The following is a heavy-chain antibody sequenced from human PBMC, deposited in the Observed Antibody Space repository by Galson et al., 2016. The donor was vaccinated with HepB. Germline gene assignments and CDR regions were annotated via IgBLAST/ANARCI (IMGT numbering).Heavy chain of an antibody. CDR3: ATNLRTFHDGSGYSV. J-gene: IGHJ4*02. CDR2: IDTIFDIS. CDR1: GGTFNTYP. D-gene: IGHD3-22*01. V-gene: IGHV1-69*17. Sequence: SCKASGGTFNTYPISWVRQAPGHGLEWMGGIDTIFDISDYAQKFRGRVTITAEKFATTAYMELSGLTYSDTAMYYCATNLRTFHDGSGYSVWGQGTLVTVSS.